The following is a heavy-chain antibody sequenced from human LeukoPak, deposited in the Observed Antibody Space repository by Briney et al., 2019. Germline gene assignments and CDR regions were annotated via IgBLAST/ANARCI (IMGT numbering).Heavy chain of an antibody. Sequence: TGGSLRLSCAASGFTFSSYGMHWVRQAPGKGLEWVAVISYDGSNKYYADSVKGRFTISRDNSKNTLYLQMNSLRAEDTAVYYCAKESETVVVITHVITDYWGQGTLVTVSS. V-gene: IGHV3-30*18. CDR2: ISYDGSNK. J-gene: IGHJ4*02. D-gene: IGHD3-22*01. CDR1: GFTFSSYG. CDR3: AKESETVVVITHVITDY.